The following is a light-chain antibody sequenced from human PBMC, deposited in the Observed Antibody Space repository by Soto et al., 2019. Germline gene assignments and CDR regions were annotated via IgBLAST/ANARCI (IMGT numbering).Light chain of an antibody. J-gene: IGLJ2*01. CDR1: SSDVGAFNF. V-gene: IGLV2-14*03. CDR2: DVR. CDR3: TSHTTTSPPVL. Sequence: QSVLTQPASVSGSPGQSITISCTGTSSDVGAFNFVSWYQQHPGKAPKLMIYDVRHRPSGVSDRFSGSKSGNTASLTIYGLQAEDEADYYCTSHTTTSPPVLFGGGTKSPS.